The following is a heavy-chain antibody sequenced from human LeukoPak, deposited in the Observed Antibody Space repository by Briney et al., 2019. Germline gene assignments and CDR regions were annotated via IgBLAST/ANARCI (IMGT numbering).Heavy chain of an antibody. CDR2: ISSSGSTI. J-gene: IGHJ4*02. CDR1: GFTFSSYE. V-gene: IGHV3-48*03. D-gene: IGHD3-22*01. CDR3: ARAPRRRITMIVVASHFDY. Sequence: QAGGSLRLSCAASGFTFSSYEMNWVRQAPRRWLEWVSYISSSGSTIYYADSVKGRFTISRDNAKNSLYLQMNSLRAEDTAVYYCARAPRRRITMIVVASHFDYWGQGTLVTVSS.